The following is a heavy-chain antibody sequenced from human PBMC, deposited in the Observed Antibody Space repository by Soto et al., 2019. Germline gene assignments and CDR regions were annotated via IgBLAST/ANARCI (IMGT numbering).Heavy chain of an antibody. CDR1: GFTFSSYA. D-gene: IGHD2-15*01. J-gene: IGHJ4*02. V-gene: IGHV3-23*01. Sequence: EVQLLESGGGLVQPGGSLRLSCAASGFTFSSYAMSWVRQAPGKGLEWVSAISGSGGSTYYADSVKGRFTISRDNSKNTLYLQMNSLRAEDTAVYYCAKTVVVVAATLAKYYFEYWGQGTLVTVSS. CDR3: AKTVVVVAATLAKYYFEY. CDR2: ISGSGGST.